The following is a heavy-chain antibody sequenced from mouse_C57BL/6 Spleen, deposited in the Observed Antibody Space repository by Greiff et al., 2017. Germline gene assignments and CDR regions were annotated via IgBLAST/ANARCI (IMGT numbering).Heavy chain of an antibody. V-gene: IGHV1-82*01. CDR2: IYPGDGDT. Sequence: VQLQQSGPELVKPGASVKISCKASGYAFSSSWMNWVKQRPGKGLEWIGRIYPGDGDTNYNGKFKGKATLTADKSSSTAYMQLSSLTSEDSAVYFCARFITTVVAEDYYAMDYRGQGTSGTVSS. CDR1: GYAFSSSW. D-gene: IGHD1-1*01. CDR3: ARFITTVVAEDYYAMDY. J-gene: IGHJ4*01.